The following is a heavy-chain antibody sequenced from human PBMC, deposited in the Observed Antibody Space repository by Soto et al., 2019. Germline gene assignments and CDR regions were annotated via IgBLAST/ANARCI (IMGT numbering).Heavy chain of an antibody. D-gene: IGHD6-6*01. Sequence: EVQLLESGGGLVQPGGSLRLSCAASGFTFSSYAMSWVRQAPGKGLEWVSAISGSGGSTYYADSVKGRFTISRDNSKNTLYLQMNSLRAEDTAVYYCAKDSKYSSSSLAGFDYWGQGTLVTVSS. J-gene: IGHJ4*02. CDR2: ISGSGGST. CDR1: GFTFSSYA. CDR3: AKDSKYSSSSLAGFDY. V-gene: IGHV3-23*01.